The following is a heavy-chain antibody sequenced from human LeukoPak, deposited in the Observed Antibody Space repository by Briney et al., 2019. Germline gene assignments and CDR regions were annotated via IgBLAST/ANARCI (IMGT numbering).Heavy chain of an antibody. Sequence: GGSLRLSCAASGFTFSSYWLHWVRQAPGKGLVWVSRNNSDGSDTTYADSVKGRFTISRDNAKNTLYLQVNSLRAEDTAVYYCLSGSWYFDYWGQGTLVTVSS. V-gene: IGHV3-74*03. J-gene: IGHJ4*02. CDR2: NNSDGSDT. CDR3: LSGSWYFDY. CDR1: GFTFSSYW. D-gene: IGHD6-19*01.